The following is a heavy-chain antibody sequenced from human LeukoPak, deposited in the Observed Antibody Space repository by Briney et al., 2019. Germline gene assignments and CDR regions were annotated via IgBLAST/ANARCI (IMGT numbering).Heavy chain of an antibody. J-gene: IGHJ4*02. CDR3: AKTSSPSGPQTIQLWLPYYFDY. Sequence: SETLSLTCTVSGGSISSYNWGWIRQPPGKGLEWIASIYYSGSTYYNPSLESRVTIEVDTSKNQFSLKLTSVTAADTAVYYCAKTSSPSGPQTIQLWLPYYFDYWGQGTLVTVSS. CDR1: GGSISSYN. CDR2: IYYSGST. D-gene: IGHD5-18*01. V-gene: IGHV4-39*07.